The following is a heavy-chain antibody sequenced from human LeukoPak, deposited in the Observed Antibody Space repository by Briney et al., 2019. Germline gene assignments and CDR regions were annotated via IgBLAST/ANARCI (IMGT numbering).Heavy chain of an antibody. CDR2: IYYSGST. D-gene: IGHD3-10*01. Sequence: PSETLSLTCTVSGGSISSSSYYWGWIRQPPGKGLEWIGSIYYSGSTYYNPSLKSRVTISVDTSKNQFSLKLSSVTAADTAVYYCARDHGDYYGSGSYYKYYFDYWGQGTLVTVSS. CDR3: ARDHGDYYGSGSYYKYYFDY. J-gene: IGHJ4*02. CDR1: GGSISSSSYY. V-gene: IGHV4-39*07.